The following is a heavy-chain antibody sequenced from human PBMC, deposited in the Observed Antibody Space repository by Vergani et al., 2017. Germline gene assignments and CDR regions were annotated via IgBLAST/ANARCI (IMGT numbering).Heavy chain of an antibody. D-gene: IGHD5-12*01. CDR1: GFTFSSYS. Sequence: EVQLVESGGGLVKPGGSLRLSCAASGFTFSSYSMNWVRQAPGKGLEWVSSISSSSSYIYYADSVKGRFTISRDNAKNSLYLQMNSLRAEDTAVYYCARDKAYGGYVGDYWGQGTLVIVSS. V-gene: IGHV3-21*01. J-gene: IGHJ4*02. CDR3: ARDKAYGGYVGDY. CDR2: ISSSSSYI.